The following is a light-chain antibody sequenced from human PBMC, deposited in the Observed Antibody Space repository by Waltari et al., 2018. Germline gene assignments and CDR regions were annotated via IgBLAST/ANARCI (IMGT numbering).Light chain of an antibody. CDR1: QSVSSF. Sequence: EVVMTQSPATLSLSPGERATLSCRASQSVSSFLAWYQQKPGQAPRLLIYGASTRATGIPARFSGSGSGTEFTLTINSLQSEDVAVYYCQQYNDWPPLTFGGGTKVEIK. CDR2: GAS. CDR3: QQYNDWPPLT. J-gene: IGKJ4*01. V-gene: IGKV3-15*01.